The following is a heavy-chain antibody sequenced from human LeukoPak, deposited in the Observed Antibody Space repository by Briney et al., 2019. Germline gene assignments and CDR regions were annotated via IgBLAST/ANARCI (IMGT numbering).Heavy chain of an antibody. CDR1: GGSFSGYY. Sequence: SETLSLTCAVYGGSFSGYYWSWIRQPPGKGLEWIGEINHSGSTNYNPSLKSRVTMSVDTSKNQFSLKLTSVTAADTAVYYCASQDLGHYKHDYWGQGTLVTVSS. J-gene: IGHJ4*02. CDR3: ASQDLGHYKHDY. V-gene: IGHV4-34*01. D-gene: IGHD4-11*01. CDR2: INHSGST.